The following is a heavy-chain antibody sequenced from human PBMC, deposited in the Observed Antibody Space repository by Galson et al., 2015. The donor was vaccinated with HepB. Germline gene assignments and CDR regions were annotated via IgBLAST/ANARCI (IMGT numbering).Heavy chain of an antibody. V-gene: IGHV3-15*07. CDR2: IATKSDGGTT. Sequence: SLRLSCAASGFSFSNVWMHWVRQAPGKGLEWVGRIATKSDGGTTDYAASVKGRFTISRDDSKNTLYVQMSSLKIEDTAVYYCATSRAASWGQGPLATVSS. CDR1: GFSFSNVW. CDR3: ATSRAAS. J-gene: IGHJ5*02. D-gene: IGHD6-25*01.